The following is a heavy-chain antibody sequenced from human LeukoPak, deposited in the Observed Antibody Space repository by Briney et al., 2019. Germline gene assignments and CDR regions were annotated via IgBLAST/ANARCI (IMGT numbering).Heavy chain of an antibody. CDR1: GGSFSGYY. CDR3: ARYDFWSGYPPLRNNWFDP. D-gene: IGHD3-3*01. J-gene: IGHJ5*02. V-gene: IGHV4-34*01. Sequence: SETLSLTCAVYGGSFSGYYWSWIRQPPGKGLEWIGEINHSGSTNYNPSLKSRVTISVDTSKNQFSLKLSSVTAADTAVCYCARYDFWSGYPPLRNNWFDPWGQGTLVTVSS. CDR2: INHSGST.